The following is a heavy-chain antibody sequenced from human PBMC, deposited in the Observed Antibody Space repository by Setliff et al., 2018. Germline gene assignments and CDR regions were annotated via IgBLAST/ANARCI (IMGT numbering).Heavy chain of an antibody. CDR3: AKGGNITRETYYYYGMDV. Sequence: ASVKVSCKASGYTFTRYGISWVRQAPGKGFEWMGWIGPYNGNTYSAQKFQARVTLTTDPSTSTAYMELRSLRSNDTAVYYCAKGGNITRETYYYYGMDVWGQGTTVTVSS. J-gene: IGHJ6*02. CDR2: IGPYNGNT. D-gene: IGHD1-20*01. CDR1: GYTFTRYG. V-gene: IGHV1-18*01.